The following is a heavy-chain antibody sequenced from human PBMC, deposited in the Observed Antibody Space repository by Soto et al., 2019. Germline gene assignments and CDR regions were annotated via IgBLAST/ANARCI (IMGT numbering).Heavy chain of an antibody. Sequence: QVQLVQSGAEVKKPGASVKVSCKASGYTFTTYGITWVRQAPGQGLEWMGWVCCYSGNTNYAQKLQGRLTVTTDTSTNTAYMDLRSLRSDDTAVYYCARVVKAGDYGDYGRYYFDYWGHGTLVTVSS. CDR3: ARVVKAGDYGDYGRYYFDY. D-gene: IGHD4-17*01. CDR1: GYTFTTYG. CDR2: VCCYSGNT. V-gene: IGHV1-18*04. J-gene: IGHJ4*01.